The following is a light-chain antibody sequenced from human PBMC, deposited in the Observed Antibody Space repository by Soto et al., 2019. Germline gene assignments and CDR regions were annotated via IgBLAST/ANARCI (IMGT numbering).Light chain of an antibody. CDR2: DAS. Sequence: AIQLTQSPSSLSASVGDRVTITCRASQGISSALAWYQQKPGKAPKLLIYDASSLESGVPSRFSGSGSGTDFHLTISSLQPEDFATYYCHQFNSYPVTFGQGTRLEIK. CDR3: HQFNSYPVT. CDR1: QGISSA. V-gene: IGKV1-13*02. J-gene: IGKJ5*01.